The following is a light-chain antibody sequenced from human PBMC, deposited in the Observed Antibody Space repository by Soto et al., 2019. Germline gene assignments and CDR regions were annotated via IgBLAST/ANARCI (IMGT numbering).Light chain of an antibody. J-gene: IGLJ1*01. CDR2: DVD. Sequence: QSVLTQPRSVSGSPGESVTISCTGTSSDVGAYNFVSSHQHHPGKAPKRMIYDVDKRASGVPDRFSGSKTGNTAFLTISGLQAENEADYYCCSFAGRYSYVFGTGTEGTAL. CDR1: SSDVGAYNF. CDR3: CSFAGRYSYV. V-gene: IGLV2-11*01.